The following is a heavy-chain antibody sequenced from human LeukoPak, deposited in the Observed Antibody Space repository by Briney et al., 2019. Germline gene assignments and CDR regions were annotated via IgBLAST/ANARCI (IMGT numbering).Heavy chain of an antibody. D-gene: IGHD3-16*01. V-gene: IGHV3-7*03. CDR1: EFTFSSYW. CDR3: ARVHPDFWDYYYYYMDV. J-gene: IGHJ6*03. CDR2: IKQDGSEK. Sequence: GGSLRLSCAASEFTFSSYWMSWVRQAPGEGLEWVANIKQDGSEKYYVDSVKGRFTISRDNAKNSLYLQMNSLRSEDTAVYYCARVHPDFWDYYYYYMDVWGKGTTVTISS.